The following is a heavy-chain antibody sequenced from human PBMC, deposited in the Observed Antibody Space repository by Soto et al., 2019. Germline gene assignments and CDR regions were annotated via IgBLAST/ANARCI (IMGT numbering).Heavy chain of an antibody. J-gene: IGHJ3*02. CDR3: ARRDTYGSGIYDAFDI. CDR1: GFSPRTSLMC. Sequence: SGPTLVNPTQTLTLTCTFSGFSPRTSLMCVSWIRQTPGKALERLALIDWDDDKYYSTSLKTRLTISKDTSKNQVVLTMTNMDPVDTATYYCARRDTYGSGIYDAFDIWGQGTRVTVSS. CDR2: IDWDDDK. D-gene: IGHD3-10*01. V-gene: IGHV2-70*01.